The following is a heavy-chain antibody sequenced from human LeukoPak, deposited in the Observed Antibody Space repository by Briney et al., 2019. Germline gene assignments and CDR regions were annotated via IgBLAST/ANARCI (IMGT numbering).Heavy chain of an antibody. CDR3: ARGPTYSSSWYGEYYFDY. D-gene: IGHD6-13*01. CDR1: GGSISSSNW. J-gene: IGHJ4*02. CDR2: IYHSGST. V-gene: IGHV4-4*02. Sequence: SGTLSLTCAVSGGSISSSNWWSWVRQPPGEGLEWIGEIYHSGSTNYNPSLKSRVTISVDKSKNQFSLKLSSVTAADTAVYYCARGPTYSSSWYGEYYFDYWGQGTLVTVSS.